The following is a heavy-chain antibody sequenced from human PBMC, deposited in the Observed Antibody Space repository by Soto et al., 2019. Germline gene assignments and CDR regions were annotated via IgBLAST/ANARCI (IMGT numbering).Heavy chain of an antibody. D-gene: IGHD3-10*01. J-gene: IGHJ4*02. CDR2: IYSGGST. CDR3: ARVRYYGSWSYPDY. CDR1: GFTVSSNY. V-gene: IGHV3-53*04. Sequence: EVQLVESGGGLVQPGGSLRLSCAASGFTVSSNYMSWVRQAPGKGLEWVSVIYSGGSTYYADSVKGRFTISRHNSKNTLYLQMNSLRAEDTAVYYCARVRYYGSWSYPDYWGQGTLVTVSS.